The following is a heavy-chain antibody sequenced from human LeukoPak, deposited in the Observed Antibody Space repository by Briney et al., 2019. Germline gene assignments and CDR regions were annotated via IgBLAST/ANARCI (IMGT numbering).Heavy chain of an antibody. V-gene: IGHV3-53*01. CDR3: ALSYSSGPLPVY. CDR1: GFTVSDNY. Sequence: GGSLRLSCAASGFTVSDNYMNWVRQAPGKGLEWVSVIYSGGSTYYADSVKGRFAISRDNSKNTLYLQMNSLRAEDTAFYYCALSYSSGPLPVYWGQGTLVTVSS. CDR2: IYSGGST. D-gene: IGHD6-19*01. J-gene: IGHJ4*02.